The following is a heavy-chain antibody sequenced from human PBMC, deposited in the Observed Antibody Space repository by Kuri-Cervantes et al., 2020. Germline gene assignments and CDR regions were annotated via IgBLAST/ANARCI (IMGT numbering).Heavy chain of an antibody. CDR3: ARVGDYGDPPV. V-gene: IGHV4-34*01. CDR1: GGSFSDYC. Sequence: SETLSLTCAVYGGSFSDYCWRWIRPPPGKGLERIGDLNDSGRTNYNPSLKSRVTISVDTSKSQFSLNLSSVTAADTAVYYCARVGDYGDPPVWGQGTLVTVSS. D-gene: IGHD4-17*01. J-gene: IGHJ4*02. CDR2: LNDSGRT.